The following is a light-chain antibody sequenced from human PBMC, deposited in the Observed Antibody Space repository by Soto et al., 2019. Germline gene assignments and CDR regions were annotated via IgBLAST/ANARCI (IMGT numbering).Light chain of an antibody. CDR3: QQYGSSPWM. Sequence: EIVLTQSPGTLSLSPGERATLSCRASQSVSSSWLAWYQQKPGQAPRLLIYGASSRATGIPDRVSGSGSGTDFTLTISRLEPQDFAVYYCQQYGSSPWMFGQGTKVEIK. CDR2: GAS. V-gene: IGKV3-20*01. CDR1: QSVSSSW. J-gene: IGKJ1*01.